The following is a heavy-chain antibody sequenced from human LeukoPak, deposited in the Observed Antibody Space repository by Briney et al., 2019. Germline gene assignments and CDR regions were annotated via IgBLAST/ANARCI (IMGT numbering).Heavy chain of an antibody. V-gene: IGHV4-34*01. CDR1: GGSFSGYY. J-gene: IGHJ2*01. Sequence: SETLSLTCAVYGGSFSGYYWSWIRQPPGKGLEWIGEINHSGSTSYNPSLKSRVTISVGTSKNQFSLKLSSVTAADTAVYYCARAPSGCSSRNRNWYSDLWGRGTLVTVSS. CDR3: ARAPSGCSSRNRNWYSDL. CDR2: INHSGST. D-gene: IGHD6-13*01.